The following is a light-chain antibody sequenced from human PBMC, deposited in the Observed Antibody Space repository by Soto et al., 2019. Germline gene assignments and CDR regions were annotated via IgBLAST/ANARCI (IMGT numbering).Light chain of an antibody. CDR3: QQYSSSYDTSLYT. CDR1: QGIGSA. J-gene: IGKJ2*01. V-gene: IGKV1-13*02. CDR2: DAS. Sequence: GDRVTISCRASQGIGSALAWYQQKPGKAPKVLIYDASSLKSGVPSRFSGSGSGTDLTLTISRLEPEDFAVYYCQQYSSSYDTSLYTFGQGTKVDIK.